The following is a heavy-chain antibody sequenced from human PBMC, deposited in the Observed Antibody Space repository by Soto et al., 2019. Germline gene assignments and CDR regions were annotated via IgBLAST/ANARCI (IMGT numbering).Heavy chain of an antibody. Sequence: QITLKESGPTLVKPTQTLTLTCTFSGFSLSTSGVDVGWIRQPPGKALEWLALIYWDDDKRYSPSLKSRLTNTKDHSKNQVVLTMTNMDPLDTATYYCAHRRPYSNSPDYFFDYWGQGTLVTVSS. CDR3: AHRRPYSNSPDYFFDY. D-gene: IGHD6-6*01. V-gene: IGHV2-5*02. CDR1: GFSLSTSGVD. J-gene: IGHJ4*02. CDR2: IYWDDDK.